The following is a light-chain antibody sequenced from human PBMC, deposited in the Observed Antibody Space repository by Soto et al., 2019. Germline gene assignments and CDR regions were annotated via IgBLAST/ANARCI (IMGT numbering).Light chain of an antibody. CDR1: SSDVGAYNY. CDR3: SSYTTSSTHVV. CDR2: EVS. Sequence: QSALTQPASVSGSPGQSITISCTGTSSDVGAYNYVSWFQQHPGKAPKLMIYEVSNRPSGVSDRFSASKSGNTASLTISGLPDEDDADYYCSSYTTSSTHVVFGGGTKVTVL. V-gene: IGLV2-14*01. J-gene: IGLJ2*01.